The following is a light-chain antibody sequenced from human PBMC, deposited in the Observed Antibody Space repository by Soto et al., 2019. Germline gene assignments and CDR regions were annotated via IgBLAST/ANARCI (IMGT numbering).Light chain of an antibody. V-gene: IGLV2-14*01. CDR3: NSYTSSSTYVV. J-gene: IGLJ2*01. CDR2: DVS. Sequence: QSVLTQPASVSGSPGQSITISCTGTSSDVGGYNYVSWYQQHPGKAPKLMIYDVSNRPSGVSNRFSGSKSGNTASLTISGLQAEDEADYYCNSYTSSSTYVVFGGGTKLTVL. CDR1: SSDVGGYNY.